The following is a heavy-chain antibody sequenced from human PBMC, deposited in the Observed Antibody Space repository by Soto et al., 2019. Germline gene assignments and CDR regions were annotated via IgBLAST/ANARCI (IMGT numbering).Heavy chain of an antibody. Sequence: VQLMQSGAEVKQPGSSVKVSCKASGGTFSSHSINWVRQAPGQGLEWMGGIITLFGTANYAQNFQGRVTITADQSTSTAYLELNSLRSDDTAVYYCAREVGYGDFPAALLDWGEGTLVTVSS. D-gene: IGHD4-17*01. CDR2: IITLFGTA. CDR3: AREVGYGDFPAALLD. V-gene: IGHV1-69*01. CDR1: GGTFSSHS. J-gene: IGHJ4*02.